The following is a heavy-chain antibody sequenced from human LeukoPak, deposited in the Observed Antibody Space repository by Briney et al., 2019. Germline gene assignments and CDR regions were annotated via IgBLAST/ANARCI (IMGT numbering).Heavy chain of an antibody. CDR1: GFTFSSYS. V-gene: IGHV3-48*02. CDR3: VRDPDALDF. CDR2: IRSSGSPI. J-gene: IGHJ4*02. Sequence: GGSLRLSCAASGFTFSSYSMNWVRQAPGKGLEWVAYIRSSGSPIYYAASVKGRFTISRDNAKNSLYLQMNSLRDEDTAVYYCVRDPDALDFWGQGTPVTVSS.